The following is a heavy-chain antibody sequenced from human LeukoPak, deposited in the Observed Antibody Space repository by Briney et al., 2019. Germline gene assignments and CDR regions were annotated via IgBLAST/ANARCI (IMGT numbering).Heavy chain of an antibody. CDR2: ISSSSSYI. Sequence: GGSLRLSCAASGFTFSSYSMNWVRQAPGKGLEWVSSISSSSSYIYYADSVKGRFTISRDNSKNTLYLQMNSLRAEDTAVYYCAKDPRMGYFDWDFDYWGQGTLVTVSS. V-gene: IGHV3-21*04. CDR3: AKDPRMGYFDWDFDY. D-gene: IGHD3-9*01. CDR1: GFTFSSYS. J-gene: IGHJ4*02.